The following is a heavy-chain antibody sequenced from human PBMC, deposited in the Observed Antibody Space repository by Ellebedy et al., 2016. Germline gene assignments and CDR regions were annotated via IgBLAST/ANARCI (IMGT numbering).Heavy chain of an antibody. V-gene: IGHV1-46*01. CDR3: ARELQLWGAFDV. Sequence: ASVKVSXKTSGYTFTNYFIHWVRQAPGHGLEWMGVINSSGGRTTYAQKFQGRITMTRDTSTSTVYMDLSSLRSEDTAVYYCARELQLWGAFDVWGQGTMVTVPS. J-gene: IGHJ3*01. D-gene: IGHD3-10*01. CDR2: INSSGGRT. CDR1: GYTFTNYF.